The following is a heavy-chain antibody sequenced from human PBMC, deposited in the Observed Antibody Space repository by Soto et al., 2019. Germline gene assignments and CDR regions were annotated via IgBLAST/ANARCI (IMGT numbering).Heavy chain of an antibody. CDR3: AKSRDGYKLPFAY. Sequence: EVQLLESGGGLVQPGGSLRLSCAASGFTFSDYAMNWVRQAPGKGLEWVSAITGSGGSTYYADSVRGRFTISRDNSKNTQYLQMKSLRAEDPAVYYCAKSRDGYKLPFAYWGQGALVTVSS. CDR2: ITGSGGST. CDR1: GFTFSDYA. V-gene: IGHV3-23*01. D-gene: IGHD5-12*01. J-gene: IGHJ4*02.